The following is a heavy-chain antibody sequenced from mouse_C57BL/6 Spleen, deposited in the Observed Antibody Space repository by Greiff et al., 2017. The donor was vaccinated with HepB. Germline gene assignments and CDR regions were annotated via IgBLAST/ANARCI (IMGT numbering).Heavy chain of an antibody. J-gene: IGHJ2*01. CDR1: GFTFSSYA. CDR2: ISDGGSYT. D-gene: IGHD1-1*01. CDR3: ARDRRVSYYGFDY. V-gene: IGHV5-4*01. Sequence: EVKLMESGGGLVKPGGSLKLSCAASGFTFSSYAMSWVRQTPEKRLEWVATISDGGSYTYYPDNVKGRFTISRDNAKNNLYLQMSHLKSEDTAMYYCARDRRVSYYGFDYWGQGTTLTVSS.